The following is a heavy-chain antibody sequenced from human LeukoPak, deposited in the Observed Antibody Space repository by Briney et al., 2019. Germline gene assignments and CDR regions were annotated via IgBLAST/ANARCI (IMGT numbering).Heavy chain of an antibody. CDR3: ARPAYRGSYYVAFDI. CDR2: IYYSGST. V-gene: IGHV4-39*01. J-gene: IGHJ3*02. CDR1: GGSISSSRYD. Sequence: SETLSLTCTVSGGSISSSRYDWGWIRRPPGKGLEWFGSIYYSGSTYYNPSLKSRVTISVDTSKNKFSLKLKSVTAADTAVYYCARPAYRGSYYVAFDIWGQGAMVTVSS. D-gene: IGHD1-26*01.